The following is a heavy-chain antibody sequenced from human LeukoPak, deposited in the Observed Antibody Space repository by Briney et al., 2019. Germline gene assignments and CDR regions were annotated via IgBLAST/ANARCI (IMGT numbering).Heavy chain of an antibody. J-gene: IGHJ6*02. CDR1: GYTFTSYA. Sequence: ASVKVSCKASGYTFTSYAMHWVRQAPGQRLEWMGWINAGNGNTKYSQKFQGRVTITRDTSASTAYMELGSLRSEDTAVYYCATAMVTYYYYGMDVWGQGTTVTVSS. CDR2: INAGNGNT. D-gene: IGHD5-18*01. V-gene: IGHV1-3*01. CDR3: ATAMVTYYYYGMDV.